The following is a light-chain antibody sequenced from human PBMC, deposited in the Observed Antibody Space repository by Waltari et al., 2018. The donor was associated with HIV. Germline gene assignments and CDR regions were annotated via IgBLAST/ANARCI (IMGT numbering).Light chain of an antibody. CDR3: QQYNSWPLT. CDR2: GAS. CDR1: QNVSTN. J-gene: IGKJ3*01. Sequence: VITQSPGALSVPPGERVTLSCSARQNVSTNLAWYQQKPGQPPRLLIYGASARATDGPARFSGSGSGTEFNLSIAALRSEDLAVYFCQQYNSWPLTFGPGSKVNIK. V-gene: IGKV3-15*01.